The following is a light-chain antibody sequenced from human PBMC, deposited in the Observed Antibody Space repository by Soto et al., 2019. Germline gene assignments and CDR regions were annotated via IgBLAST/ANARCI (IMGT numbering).Light chain of an antibody. CDR3: QQYNNFL. CDR1: QSVSSN. V-gene: IGKV3-15*01. J-gene: IGKJ1*01. CDR2: GAS. Sequence: EIVMTQSPATLSVSPGERATLSCRASQSVSSNLAWYQQKPGQAPRLLIYGASTRATGIPARFSGSGSGTEFTLTISSLQSEDFAVYYCQQYNNFLFGQGTK.